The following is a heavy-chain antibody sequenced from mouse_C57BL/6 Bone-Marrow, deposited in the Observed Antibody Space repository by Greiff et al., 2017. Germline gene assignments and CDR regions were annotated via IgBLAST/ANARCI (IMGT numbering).Heavy chain of an antibody. V-gene: IGHV1-63*01. CDR3: SKYDEYDWYFDV. CDR1: GYTFTTYW. J-gene: IGHJ1*03. Sequence: VQLQQSGAELVRPGTSVKMSCKASGYTFTTYWIGWAKQRPGHGLEWIGDIYPGGGYTNYNEKFKGKATLTADKSSSTAYMQFISLTSEDSAIYYCSKYDEYDWYFDVWGTGTTVTVSS. CDR2: IYPGGGYT. D-gene: IGHD2-14*01.